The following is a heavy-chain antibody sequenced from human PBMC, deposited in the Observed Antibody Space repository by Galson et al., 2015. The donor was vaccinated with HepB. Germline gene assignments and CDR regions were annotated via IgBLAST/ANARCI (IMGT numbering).Heavy chain of an antibody. D-gene: IGHD6-6*01. CDR2: ISSSSSYI. CDR1: GFSGFTFSRYN. J-gene: IGHJ6*02. CDR3: AREREYSTYVRAYYYYYGLDV. V-gene: IGHV3-21*01. Sequence: SLRLSCAASGFSGFTFSRYNMNWVRQAPGKGLEWVSSISSSSSYIYYADSVKGRFTISRDNAKNSLYLQMNSLSAEDTAVYYCAREREYSTYVRAYYYYYGLDVWGQGTTVTVSS.